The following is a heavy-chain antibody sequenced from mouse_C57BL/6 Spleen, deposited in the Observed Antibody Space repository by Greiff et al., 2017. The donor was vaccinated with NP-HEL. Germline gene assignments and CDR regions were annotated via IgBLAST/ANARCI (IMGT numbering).Heavy chain of an antibody. CDR1: GYTFTSYW. J-gene: IGHJ2*01. V-gene: IGHV1-64*01. D-gene: IGHD2-3*01. CDR3: ARSDGYYYFDY. Sequence: QVQLQQPGAELVKPGASVKLSCKASGYTFTSYWMHWVKQRPGQGLEWIGMIHPNSGSTNYNEKFKSKATLTVDKSSSTAYMQLSSLTSDNSSVYYCARSDGYYYFDYWGQGTTLTVSS. CDR2: IHPNSGST.